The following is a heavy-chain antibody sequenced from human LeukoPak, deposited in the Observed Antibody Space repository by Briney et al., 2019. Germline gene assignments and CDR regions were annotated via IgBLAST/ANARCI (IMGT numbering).Heavy chain of an antibody. V-gene: IGHV3-30*03. CDR3: ARDGELPADY. Sequence: PGGSLRLSCAASGFTFSSYGMPWVRQAPGKGLEWLAVISYDGSNKYYADSVKGRFIIFSDTSKNTLYLQMHRLPAEAAAVFYSARDGELPADYWGQGALVTVSS. CDR1: GFTFSSYG. J-gene: IGHJ4*02. D-gene: IGHD1-26*01. CDR2: ISYDGSNK.